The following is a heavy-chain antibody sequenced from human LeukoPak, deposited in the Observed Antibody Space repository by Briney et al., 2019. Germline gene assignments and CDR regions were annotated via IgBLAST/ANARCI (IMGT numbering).Heavy chain of an antibody. CDR2: IYTSGRT. V-gene: IGHV4-61*02. CDR3: ARTFSGTHTGDY. D-gene: IGHD1-26*01. J-gene: IGHJ4*02. Sequence: SETLSLTCTVSGDSISSGGYYWSWIRQPAGKGLEWIGRIYTSGRTSYSPSLKSRGTISVDTSKNQFSLKLSSVTAADTAVYYCARTFSGTHTGDYWGQGTLVTVSS. CDR1: GDSISSGGYY.